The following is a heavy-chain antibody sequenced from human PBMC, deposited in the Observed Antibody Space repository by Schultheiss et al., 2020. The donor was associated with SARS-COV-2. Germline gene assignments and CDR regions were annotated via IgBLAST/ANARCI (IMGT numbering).Heavy chain of an antibody. V-gene: IGHV3-23*01. CDR1: GFTFSSYA. CDR3: AKHLPASRAAFDI. D-gene: IGHD2-2*01. J-gene: IGHJ3*02. Sequence: GESLKISCAASGFTFSSYAMSWVRQAPGKGLEWVSAISGSGGSTYYADSVKGRFTISRDNSKNTLYLQMNSLRAEDTAVYYCAKHLPASRAAFDIWGQGTMVTVSS. CDR2: ISGSGGST.